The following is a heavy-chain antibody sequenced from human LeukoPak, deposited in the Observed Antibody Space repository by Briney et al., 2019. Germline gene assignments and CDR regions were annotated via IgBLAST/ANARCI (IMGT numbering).Heavy chain of an antibody. CDR1: GYTVTSYA. V-gene: IGHV1-3*01. Sequence: ASVKVSCKASGYTVTSYAMHWVRQAPGQRLEWMGWINAGNGNTKYSQKFQGRVTITRDTSASTAYMELSSLRSEDTAVYYCARDRYGSGSYCLFDYWGQGTLVTVSS. D-gene: IGHD3-10*01. J-gene: IGHJ4*02. CDR2: INAGNGNT. CDR3: ARDRYGSGSYCLFDY.